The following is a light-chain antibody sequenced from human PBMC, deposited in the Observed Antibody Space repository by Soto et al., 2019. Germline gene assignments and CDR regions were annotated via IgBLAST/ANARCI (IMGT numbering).Light chain of an antibody. Sequence: DIQMTQSPSTLYASVGDRVTITCRASQSISSWLAWYQQKPGKAPKLLIYDASRLESGVPSRFSGSGSGTEFTLTISSLQPDDFATYYCQQYNSYPTFGQRTKVEIK. CDR1: QSISSW. CDR3: QQYNSYPT. CDR2: DAS. V-gene: IGKV1-5*01. J-gene: IGKJ1*01.